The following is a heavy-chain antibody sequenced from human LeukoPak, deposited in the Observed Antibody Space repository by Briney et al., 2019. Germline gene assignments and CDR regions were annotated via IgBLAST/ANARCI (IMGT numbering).Heavy chain of an antibody. CDR1: GFIFSTYE. CDR2: ISSSGNTI. Sequence: GGSLRLSCAASGFIFSTYEMNWVRQAPGKGLEWVSYISSSGNTIYYADSVKGRFTISRDNAKNSLYLQMNSLRAEDTAVYYCARAAAGPFDYWGQGTLVTVSS. J-gene: IGHJ4*02. V-gene: IGHV3-48*03. D-gene: IGHD6-13*01. CDR3: ARAAAGPFDY.